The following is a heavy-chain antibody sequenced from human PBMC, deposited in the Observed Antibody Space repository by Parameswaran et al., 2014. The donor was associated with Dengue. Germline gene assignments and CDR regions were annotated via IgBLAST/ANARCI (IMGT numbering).Heavy chain of an antibody. Sequence: WIRQPPGKGLEWVSSISSSSSYIYYADSVKGRFTISRDNAKNSLYLQMNSLRAEDTAVYYCARGDYYDSSGYFDYWGQGTLVTVSS. V-gene: IGHV3-21*01. D-gene: IGHD3-22*01. J-gene: IGHJ4*02. CDR2: ISSSSSYI. CDR3: ARGDYYDSSGYFDY.